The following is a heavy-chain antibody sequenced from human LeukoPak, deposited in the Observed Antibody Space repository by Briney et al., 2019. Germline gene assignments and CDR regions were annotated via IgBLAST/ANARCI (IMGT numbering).Heavy chain of an antibody. Sequence: GGSLRLSCAASGFTFSNYWMTWVRQAPGKGLEWVSYISSSGNTIDYADSVKGRFTISRDNAKNSLYLQMVSLRAEDTAVYYCARLRGYSYGYGDYWGQGTLVTVSS. CDR3: ARLRGYSYGYGDY. D-gene: IGHD5-18*01. J-gene: IGHJ4*02. CDR1: GFTFSNYW. V-gene: IGHV3-48*04. CDR2: ISSSGNTI.